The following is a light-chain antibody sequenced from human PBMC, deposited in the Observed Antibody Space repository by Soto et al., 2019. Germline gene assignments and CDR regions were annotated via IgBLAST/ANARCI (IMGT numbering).Light chain of an antibody. CDR2: AAS. Sequence: DIQMPQSPSSLSASVGVRVTITCRASQSISSYLNWYQQKPGKAPELLIFAASILQSGVPSRFSGSGSGTDFTLTISSLQLQDFATYYCQQCYTTPLSVGQGPRLDIK. V-gene: IGKV1-39*01. CDR1: QSISSY. CDR3: QQCYTTPLS. J-gene: IGKJ5*01.